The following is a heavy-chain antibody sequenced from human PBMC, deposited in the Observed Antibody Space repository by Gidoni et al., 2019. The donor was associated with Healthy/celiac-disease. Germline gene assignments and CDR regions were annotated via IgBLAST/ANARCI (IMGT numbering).Heavy chain of an antibody. V-gene: IGHV3-30*18. CDR1: GFTFSSYG. J-gene: IGHJ5*02. CDR3: AKSSSSWGTNWFDP. D-gene: IGHD6-13*01. Sequence: QVQLVESGGGVVQPGRSLRLSCAASGFTFSSYGMHWVRQAPGKGLEWVAVISYDGSNKYYADSVKGRFTISRDNSKNTLYLQMNSLRAEDTAVYYCAKSSSSWGTNWFDPWGQGTLVTVSS. CDR2: ISYDGSNK.